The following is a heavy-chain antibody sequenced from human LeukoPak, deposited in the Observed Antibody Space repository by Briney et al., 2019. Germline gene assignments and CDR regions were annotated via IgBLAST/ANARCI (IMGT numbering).Heavy chain of an antibody. V-gene: IGHV3-30-3*01. D-gene: IGHD1-26*01. CDR3: ARDRIVGAVGIDY. CDR2: ISYDGSNK. Sequence: PGGSLRLSCAASGFTFSNAWMSWVRQAPGKGLEWVAVISYDGSNKYYADSVKGRFTISRDNSKNTLYLQMNSLRAEDTAVYYCARDRIVGAVGIDYWGQGTLVTVSS. J-gene: IGHJ4*02. CDR1: GFTFSNAW.